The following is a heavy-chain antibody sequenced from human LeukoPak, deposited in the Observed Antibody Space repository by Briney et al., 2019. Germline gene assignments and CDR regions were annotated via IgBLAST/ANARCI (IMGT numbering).Heavy chain of an antibody. CDR2: IFHGGST. D-gene: IGHD6-19*01. Sequence: SGTLSLTCGVSGGSISSSHWWSWVRQSPGQGLEWIGEIFHGGSTNYNPSLKNRVTISVDTSKNQFSLKLSSVTAADTAVYYCARGDRSGWFFFDYWGQGTLVTVSS. CDR3: ARGDRSGWFFFDY. V-gene: IGHV4-4*02. J-gene: IGHJ4*02. CDR1: GGSISSSHW.